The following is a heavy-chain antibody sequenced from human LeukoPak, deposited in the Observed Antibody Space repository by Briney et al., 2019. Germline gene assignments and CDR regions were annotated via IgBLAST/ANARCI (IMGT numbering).Heavy chain of an antibody. CDR3: ARSIVVVTVFDY. CDR1: GGSISSGGYY. V-gene: IGHV4-31*03. D-gene: IGHD3-22*01. Sequence: SQTLSLTCTVSGGSISSGGYYWSWNRQHPGKGLVWIGYIYYNGSTYYNPSLKSRVTISVDTSKNQFSLKLSSVTAADTAVYYCARSIVVVTVFDYWGQGTLVTVSS. J-gene: IGHJ4*02. CDR2: IYYNGST.